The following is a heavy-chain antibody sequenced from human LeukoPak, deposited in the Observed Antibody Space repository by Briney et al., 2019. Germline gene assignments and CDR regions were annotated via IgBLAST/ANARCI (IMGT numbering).Heavy chain of an antibody. Sequence: SETLSLTCAVSGYSISSGYYWGGIRQPPGKGLEWIGSIYHSGSTYYNPSLKSRVTISVDTSKNQFSLKLSSVTAADTAVYYCARGARSAYCSSTSCHYYYYMDVWGKGTTVTVSS. CDR3: ARGARSAYCSSTSCHYYYYMDV. J-gene: IGHJ6*03. CDR2: IYHSGST. D-gene: IGHD2-2*01. V-gene: IGHV4-38-2*01. CDR1: GYSISSGYY.